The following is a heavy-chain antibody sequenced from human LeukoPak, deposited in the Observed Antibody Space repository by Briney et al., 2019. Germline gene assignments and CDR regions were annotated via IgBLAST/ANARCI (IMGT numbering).Heavy chain of an antibody. CDR2: IKQDGSEK. CDR3: ARSTISGWFHAFDI. V-gene: IGHV3-7*01. Sequence: GGSLRLSCAASGFTFSSYWMSWVRQAPGKGLEWVANIKQDGSEKYYVDSVKGRFTISRDNAKNSLYLQMNSLRAEDTALYYCARSTISGWFHAFDIWGQGTMVTVSS. CDR1: GFTFSSYW. D-gene: IGHD6-19*01. J-gene: IGHJ3*02.